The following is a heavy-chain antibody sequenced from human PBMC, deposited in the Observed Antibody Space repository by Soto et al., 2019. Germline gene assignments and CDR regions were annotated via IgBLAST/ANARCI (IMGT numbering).Heavy chain of an antibody. Sequence: PSETLSLTCTVSGGPVSSGSYYWSWIRQPPGKGLEWIGYIYYSGSTNYNPSLKSRVTISVDTSKNQFSLKLSSVTAADTAAYYCARDRYGSGGYYYYGMDVWGQGTTVTVSS. D-gene: IGHD3-10*01. V-gene: IGHV4-61*01. CDR3: ARDRYGSGGYYYYGMDV. CDR2: IYYSGST. CDR1: GGPVSSGSYY. J-gene: IGHJ6*02.